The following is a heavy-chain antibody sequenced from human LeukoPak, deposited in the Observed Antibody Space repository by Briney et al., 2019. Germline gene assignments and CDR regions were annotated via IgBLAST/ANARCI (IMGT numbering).Heavy chain of an antibody. J-gene: IGHJ3*02. Sequence: GGSLRLSCVASGFTFSSYGMHWVRQAPGKGLEWVAFIRYDGSNKYYADSVKGRFTISRDNSKNTLYLQMNSLRAEDTAVYYCAKDRRNYYDSSGYLFSDAFDIWGQGTMVTVSS. V-gene: IGHV3-30*02. D-gene: IGHD3-22*01. CDR3: AKDRRNYYDSSGYLFSDAFDI. CDR1: GFTFSSYG. CDR2: IRYDGSNK.